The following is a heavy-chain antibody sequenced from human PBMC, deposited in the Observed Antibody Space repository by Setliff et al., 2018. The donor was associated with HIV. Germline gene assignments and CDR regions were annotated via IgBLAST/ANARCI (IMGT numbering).Heavy chain of an antibody. CDR3: ARVPAVTRGDWFDP. V-gene: IGHV1-18*01. J-gene: IGHJ5*02. Sequence: VKVSCKASGYTFTDYTITWVRRAPGQGLGWMGWISANSGITDYAQKFRGRVTMTTDASTTTAYMELTDLRSDDTAFYYCARVPAVTRGDWFDPWGQGTLVTVSS. CDR1: GYTFTDYT. CDR2: ISANSGIT. D-gene: IGHD2-2*01.